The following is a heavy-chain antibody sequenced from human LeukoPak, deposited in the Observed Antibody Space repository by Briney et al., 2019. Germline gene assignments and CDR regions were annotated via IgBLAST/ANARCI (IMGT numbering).Heavy chain of an antibody. V-gene: IGHV7-4-1*02. D-gene: IGHD5-18*01. J-gene: IGHJ4*02. CDR1: GYTFTSYG. Sequence: ASVKVSCKASGYTFTSYGISWVRQAPGQGLEWMGWINTNTGNPTYAQGFTGRFVFSLDTSVSTAYLQISSLKAEDTAVYYCARDRGRVYSYGHQPGYWGQGTLVTVSS. CDR2: INTNTGNP. CDR3: ARDRGRVYSYGHQPGY.